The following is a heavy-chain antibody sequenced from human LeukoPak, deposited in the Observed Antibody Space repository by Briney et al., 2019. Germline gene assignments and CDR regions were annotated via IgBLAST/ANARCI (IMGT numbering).Heavy chain of an antibody. V-gene: IGHV3-74*01. CDR3: AREISTSSGRAFDY. Sequence: GGSLRLSCVVSGFTFSSYWMHWVRQTSEKGLVWVSRIYVDGSATTSADSVKGRFTTSRDNAKNTLYLRMNSLGADDTAVYYCAREISTSSGRAFDYWGQGTLVTVSS. CDR1: GFTFSSYW. J-gene: IGHJ4*02. CDR2: IYVDGSAT. D-gene: IGHD2/OR15-2a*01.